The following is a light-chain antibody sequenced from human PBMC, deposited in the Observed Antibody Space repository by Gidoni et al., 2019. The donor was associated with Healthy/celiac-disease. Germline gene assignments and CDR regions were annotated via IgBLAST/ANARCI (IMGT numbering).Light chain of an antibody. CDR2: STN. CDR3: VLYMGSGIGV. V-gene: IGLV8-61*01. CDR1: SGSVSTSYY. J-gene: IGLJ3*02. Sequence: QTVVTQEPSFQVSPGGTVTLTCGLSSGSVSTSYYPSWYQQTPGQAPRTLIYSTNTRSSGVPDRFSGSILGNKAALTITGAQADDESDYYCVLYMGSGIGVFGGGTKLTVL.